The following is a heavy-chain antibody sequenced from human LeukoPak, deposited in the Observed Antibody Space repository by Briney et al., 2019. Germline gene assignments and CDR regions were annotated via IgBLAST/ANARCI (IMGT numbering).Heavy chain of an antibody. CDR2: IWYDGSNK. V-gene: IGHV3-33*06. CDR1: GFTFSSYG. Sequence: GGSLRLSCAASGFTFSSYGMHWVRRAPGKGLEWVAVIWYDGSNKDYADSVKGRFTISRDNSKNTLYLQMNSLRAEDTAVYYCAKDYIGYSYGIFDYWGQGTLVTVSS. J-gene: IGHJ4*02. CDR3: AKDYIGYSYGIFDY. D-gene: IGHD5-18*01.